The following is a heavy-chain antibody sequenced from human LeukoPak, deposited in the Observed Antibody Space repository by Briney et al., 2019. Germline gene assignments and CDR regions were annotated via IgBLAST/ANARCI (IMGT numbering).Heavy chain of an antibody. J-gene: IGHJ3*02. CDR3: ARADYDSSGWYGTDGAFDI. CDR1: GGSISSYY. CDR2: IYYSGST. Sequence: SDTLSLTCTVSGGSISSYYSSWVRHPPGKGLEWVGYIYYSGSTNYTPSLKSRVTISVDTSKNQFSLKLSSVTAADTAVYYCARADYDSSGWYGTDGAFDIWGQGTMVTVSS. V-gene: IGHV4-59*12. D-gene: IGHD6-19*01.